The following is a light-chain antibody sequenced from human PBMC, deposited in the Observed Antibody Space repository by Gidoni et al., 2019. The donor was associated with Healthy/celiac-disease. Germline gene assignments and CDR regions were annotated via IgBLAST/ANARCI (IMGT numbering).Light chain of an antibody. J-gene: IGKJ1*01. CDR1: QSISSW. CDR2: DAS. CDR3: QQYNSYGT. V-gene: IGKV1-5*01. Sequence: DIQITQSPSTLSASVGDRVTITCRASQSISSWLAWYQQKPGKAPKLLIYDASSLESGVPSRFSGSGSGTEFTLTISSLQPDDFATYYCQQYNSYGTFGQGTKVEIK.